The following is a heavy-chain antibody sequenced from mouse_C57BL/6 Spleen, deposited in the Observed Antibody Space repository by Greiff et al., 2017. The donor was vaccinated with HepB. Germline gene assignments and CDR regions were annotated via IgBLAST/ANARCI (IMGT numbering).Heavy chain of an antibody. CDR1: GYTFTSYW. CDR2: IDPSDSYT. Sequence: VQLQQPGAELVKPGASVKLSCKASGYTFTSYWMQWVKQRPGQGLEWIGEIDPSDSYTNYNQKFKGKATLTVDTSSSTAYMQLSSLTSEDSAVYYCAREDGGSSYVGYWGQGTTLTVSS. CDR3: AREDGGSSYVGY. J-gene: IGHJ2*01. V-gene: IGHV1-50*01. D-gene: IGHD1-1*01.